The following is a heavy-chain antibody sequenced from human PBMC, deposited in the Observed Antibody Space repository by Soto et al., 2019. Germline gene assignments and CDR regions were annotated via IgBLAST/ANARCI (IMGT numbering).Heavy chain of an antibody. V-gene: IGHV3-48*02. Sequence: GGSLRLSCAASGFTFSGYSMNWVRQAPGKGLEWVSYISSSSSTIYYADSVKGRFTISRDNAKNSLYLQMNSLRDEDTAVYYCARDRNTPMEPHDAFDLWGQGTMVTVSS. CDR2: ISSSSSTI. J-gene: IGHJ3*01. D-gene: IGHD5-18*01. CDR1: GFTFSGYS. CDR3: ARDRNTPMEPHDAFDL.